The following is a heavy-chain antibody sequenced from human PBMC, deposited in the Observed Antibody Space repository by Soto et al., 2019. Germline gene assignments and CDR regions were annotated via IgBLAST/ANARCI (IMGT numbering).Heavy chain of an antibody. Sequence: GGSLRLSCAASGFTFSSYGMHWVRQAPGKGLEWVAVISYDGSNKYYADSVKGRFTISRDNSKNTLYLQMNSLRAEDTAVYYCAKDFNPFYYYYYGMDVWGQGTTVTVSS. J-gene: IGHJ6*02. CDR2: ISYDGSNK. V-gene: IGHV3-30*18. CDR3: AKDFNPFYYYYYGMDV. CDR1: GFTFSSYG.